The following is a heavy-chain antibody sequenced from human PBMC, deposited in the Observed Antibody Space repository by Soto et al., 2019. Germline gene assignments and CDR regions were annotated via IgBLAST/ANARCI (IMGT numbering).Heavy chain of an antibody. CDR1: GGSIGIYY. D-gene: IGHD4-17*01. V-gene: IGHV4-59*08. CDR2: IYYNGNT. J-gene: IGHJ6*04. CDR3: ARAFYGDYATYYYGMDV. Sequence: PSETLSLTCTVSGGSIGIYYWNWIRQPPGKGLEWIGYIYYNGNTNYDPSLKSRVTMSVDTSKNQFSLKLSSVTAADTAVYYCARAFYGDYATYYYGMDVWGKGTTVTVSS.